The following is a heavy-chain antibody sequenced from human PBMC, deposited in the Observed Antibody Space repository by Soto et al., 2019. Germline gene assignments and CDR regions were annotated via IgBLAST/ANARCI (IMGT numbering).Heavy chain of an antibody. J-gene: IGHJ4*02. CDR3: ARERTFTCCGVVIDVHDF. V-gene: IGHV1-46*01. Sequence: SVKVSCKASGNTFTSSYMHWVRQAPGQGLEWMGIINPSGGSTSYAQKFQGRVTMTRDTSTSTVYMELSRLRSEDTAVYYCARERTFTCCGVVIDVHDFWGQRSPDTGSA. CDR2: INPSGGST. CDR1: GNTFTSSY. D-gene: IGHD3-3*01.